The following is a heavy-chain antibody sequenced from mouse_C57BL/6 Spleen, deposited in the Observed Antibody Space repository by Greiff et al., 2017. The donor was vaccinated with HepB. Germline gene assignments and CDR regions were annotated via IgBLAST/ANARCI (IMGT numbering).Heavy chain of an antibody. D-gene: IGHD2-3*01. CDR2: IDPSDSYT. V-gene: IGHV1-69*01. CDR1: GYTFTSYW. CDR3: ASRGDGYSLGY. Sequence: QVQLQQSGAELVMPGASVKLSCKASGYTFTSYWMHWVKQRPGQGLEWIGEIDPSDSYTNYNQKFKGKSTLTVDKSSSTAYMQLSSLTSEDSAVYYCASRGDGYSLGYWGQGTTLTVSS. J-gene: IGHJ2*01.